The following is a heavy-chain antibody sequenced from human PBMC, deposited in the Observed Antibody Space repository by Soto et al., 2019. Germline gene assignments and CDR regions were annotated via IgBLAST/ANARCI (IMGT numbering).Heavy chain of an antibody. CDR1: GFTFSSYW. CDR3: VTAVRGYNANGDL. J-gene: IGHJ6*02. Sequence: GRSLRLSCVGSGFTFSSYWMGWVRQTPGKGLEWVATIKADGTEKYYVDSVKGRFTFSRDNAKTSVYLEMNSLRAEDTAVYYCVTAVRGYNANGDLWGQGTTVTVSS. V-gene: IGHV3-7*03. CDR2: IKADGTEK. D-gene: IGHD5-12*01.